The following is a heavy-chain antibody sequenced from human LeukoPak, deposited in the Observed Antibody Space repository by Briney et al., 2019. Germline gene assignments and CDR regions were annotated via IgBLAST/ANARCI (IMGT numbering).Heavy chain of an antibody. CDR2: INPSGGST. CDR1: GFTFTNYN. CDR3: VRVRDGYNDAYDI. Sequence: GASVKVSCKASGFTFTNYNMHWVRQAPGQGLEWMGIINPSGGSTNYAQNFQARVTMTRDTSTSTVYMELSSLRSEDTAVYYCVRVRDGYNDAYDIWGQGTMVTVPS. V-gene: IGHV1-46*01. J-gene: IGHJ3*02. D-gene: IGHD5-24*01.